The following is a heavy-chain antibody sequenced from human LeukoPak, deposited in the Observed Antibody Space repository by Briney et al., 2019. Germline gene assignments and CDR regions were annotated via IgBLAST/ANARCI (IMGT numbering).Heavy chain of an antibody. CDR1: GFTFSEHY. Sequence: GGSLRLSCAASGFTFSEHYVAWVRQAPGKGLEWVGRTKTKADSYITEYAASVTDRFTISRDDSKSSLYLQMNSLKTEDTAVYYCVKDSPNWTFDYWGQGTLVTVSS. V-gene: IGHV3-72*01. CDR3: VKDSPNWTFDY. J-gene: IGHJ4*02. CDR2: TKTKADSYIT. D-gene: IGHD3/OR15-3a*01.